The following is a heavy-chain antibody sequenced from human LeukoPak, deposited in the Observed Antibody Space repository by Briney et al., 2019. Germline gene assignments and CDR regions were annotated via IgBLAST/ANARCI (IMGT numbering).Heavy chain of an antibody. Sequence: PSETLSLTCTVSGGSISSSSYYWGWTRQPPGKGLEWIGSIYYSGSTYYNPSLKSRVTISVDTSKNQFSLKLSSVTAADTAVYYCAHVVATITGYYFDYWGQGTLVTASS. CDR3: AHVVATITGYYFDY. CDR2: IYYSGST. J-gene: IGHJ4*02. V-gene: IGHV4-39*01. CDR1: GGSISSSSYY. D-gene: IGHD5-12*01.